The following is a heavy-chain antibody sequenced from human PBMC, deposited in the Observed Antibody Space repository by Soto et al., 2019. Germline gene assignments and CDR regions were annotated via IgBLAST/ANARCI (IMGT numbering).Heavy chain of an antibody. D-gene: IGHD2-15*01. J-gene: IGHJ6*02. CDR3: ARDPYCSGGSCYSYGMDV. Sequence: ASVKVSCKASGYTFTSYYMHWVRQAPGQGLEWMGIINPSGGSTSYAQKFQGRVTMTRDTSTSTAYMELSSLRSEDTAVYYCARDPYCSGGSCYSYGMDVWGQGTTVTVSS. CDR2: INPSGGST. V-gene: IGHV1-46*01. CDR1: GYTFTSYY.